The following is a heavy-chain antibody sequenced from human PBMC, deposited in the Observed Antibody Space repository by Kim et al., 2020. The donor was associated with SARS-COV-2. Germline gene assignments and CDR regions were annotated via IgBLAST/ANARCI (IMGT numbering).Heavy chain of an antibody. D-gene: IGHD1-26*01. V-gene: IGHV3-11*06. Sequence: GGSLRLSCAASGFTFSDYYMSWIRQAPGKGLEWVSYISSSSSYTNYADSVKGRFTISRDNAKNSLYLQMNSLRAEDTAVYYCARGLGATGAYYFDYWGQGTLVTVSS. J-gene: IGHJ4*02. CDR1: GFTFSDYY. CDR2: ISSSSSYT. CDR3: ARGLGATGAYYFDY.